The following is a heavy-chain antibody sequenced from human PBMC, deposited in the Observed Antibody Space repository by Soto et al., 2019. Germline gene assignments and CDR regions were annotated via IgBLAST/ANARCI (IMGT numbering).Heavy chain of an antibody. D-gene: IGHD3-9*01. V-gene: IGHV1-46*01. CDR3: AAFNNDILTGYYASSDY. J-gene: IGHJ4*02. CDR1: GYTFTSYY. Sequence: ASVKVSCKASGYTFTSYYMHWVRQAPGQGLEWMGIINPSGGGTSYAQKFQGRVAMTMDTSTSTVYMELSSLRSEDTAVYYCAAFNNDILTGYYASSDYWGQGTLVTVSS. CDR2: INPSGGGT.